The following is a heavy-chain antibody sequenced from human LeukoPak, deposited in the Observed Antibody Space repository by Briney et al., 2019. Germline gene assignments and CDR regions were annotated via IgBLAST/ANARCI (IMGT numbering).Heavy chain of an antibody. D-gene: IGHD4-17*01. V-gene: IGHV1-46*01. J-gene: IGHJ5*02. CDR1: GFTFTSYY. CDR3: ARGGYGDCVLNWFDP. CDR2: INPSGGST. Sequence: ASVKVSCKASGFTFTSYYMHWVRQAPGQGLEWMGIINPSGGSTSYAPKFHGRVTVTRDTSTSTVYMELSSLRSEDTAGYYCARGGYGDCVLNWFDPWGQGTLVTVSA.